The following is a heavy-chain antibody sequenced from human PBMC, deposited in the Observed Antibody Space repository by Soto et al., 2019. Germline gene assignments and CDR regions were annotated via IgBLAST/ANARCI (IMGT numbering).Heavy chain of an antibody. D-gene: IGHD5-12*01. Sequence: GGSLRLSCAASGFTFSSYTMNWVRQAPGKGLEWVSSISSGSSHIYSADSVKGRFTISRDNAKNSLYLQMSSLRAEGTAVYYCARVRYQGYDFTGDLGYWGQGTLVTVSS. V-gene: IGHV3-21*01. CDR2: ISSGSSHI. CDR1: GFTFSSYT. CDR3: ARVRYQGYDFTGDLGY. J-gene: IGHJ4*02.